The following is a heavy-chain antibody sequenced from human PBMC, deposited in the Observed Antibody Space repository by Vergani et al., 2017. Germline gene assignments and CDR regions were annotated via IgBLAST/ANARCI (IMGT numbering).Heavy chain of an antibody. J-gene: IGHJ4*02. CDR2: IYPADSDT. D-gene: IGHD1-1*01. V-gene: IGHV5-51*01. Sequence: EVALVQSGPEMRTSGESLKISCKGSVYSFGHHWIGWVRQMPGKGLEWMGIIYPADSDTRYSPSFQGQVTISADKSISTAFLQWDSLNASDTALYYCARHTTYTDSWGQGTLVTVSS. CDR1: VYSFGHHW. CDR3: ARHTTYTDS.